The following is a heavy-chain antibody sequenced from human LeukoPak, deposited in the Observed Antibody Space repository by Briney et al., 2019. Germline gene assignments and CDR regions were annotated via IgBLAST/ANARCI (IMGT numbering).Heavy chain of an antibody. CDR2: INPSGGST. J-gene: IGHJ4*02. CDR3: ARDYHYCSSTSCYSSFDY. CDR1: GYTFTSYY. Sequence: ASVKVSCKASGYTFTSYYMHWVRQAPGQGLEWMGIINPSGGSTSYAQKFQGRVTMTRDTSTSTVYTELSSLRSEDTAVYYCARDYHYCSSTSCYSSFDYWGQGTLVTVSS. V-gene: IGHV1-46*01. D-gene: IGHD2-2*01.